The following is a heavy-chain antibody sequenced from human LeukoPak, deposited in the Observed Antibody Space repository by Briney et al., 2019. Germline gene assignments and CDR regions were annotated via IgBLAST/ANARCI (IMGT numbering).Heavy chain of an antibody. V-gene: IGHV4-39*01. CDR3: ARVRDGYNLWYFDY. J-gene: IGHJ4*02. Sequence: SETLSLTCTVSGGSISSGSYYWSWIRQPPGKGLEWIGSIYYSGSTYYNPSLKSRVTISVDTSKNQFSLKLSSVTAADTAVYYCARVRDGYNLWYFDYWGQGTLVTVSS. CDR1: GGSISSGSYY. CDR2: IYYSGST. D-gene: IGHD5-24*01.